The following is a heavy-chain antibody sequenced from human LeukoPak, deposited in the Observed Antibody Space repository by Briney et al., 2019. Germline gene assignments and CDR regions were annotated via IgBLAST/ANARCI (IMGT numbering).Heavy chain of an antibody. V-gene: IGHV1-69*04. CDR3: ARDGARITMVRGYYYGMDV. CDR1: GGTFIIYA. J-gene: IGHJ6*02. D-gene: IGHD3-10*01. Sequence: SVTVFFTASGGTFIIYAISWVRQAPGQGQEWMGRIIPILGIANYAQKFQGRVTITADKSTSTAYMELSSLRSEDTAVYYCARDGARITMVRGYYYGMDVWGQGTTVTVSS. CDR2: IIPILGIA.